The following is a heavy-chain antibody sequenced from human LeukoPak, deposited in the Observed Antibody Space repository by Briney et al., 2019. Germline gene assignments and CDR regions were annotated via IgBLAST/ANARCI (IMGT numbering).Heavy chain of an antibody. D-gene: IGHD2-2*02. J-gene: IGHJ4*02. CDR2: ISSSSSYI. CDR3: ARLYCSSTSCYIGASYDY. CDR1: GFTFSSYS. V-gene: IGHV3-21*01. Sequence: GGSLRLSCAASGFTFSSYSMNWVRQAPGKGLEWVSSISSSSSYIYYADSVKGRFTISRDNAKNSLYLQMNSLRAEDTAVYYCARLYCSSTSCYIGASYDYWGQRTLVTVSS.